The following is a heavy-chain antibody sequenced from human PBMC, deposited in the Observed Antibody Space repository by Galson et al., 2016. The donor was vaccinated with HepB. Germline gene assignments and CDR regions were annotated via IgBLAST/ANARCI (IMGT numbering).Heavy chain of an antibody. CDR2: ISYTGTT. V-gene: IGHV4-59*01. CDR1: GGSIRNYY. D-gene: IGHD6-6*01. Sequence: SETLSLTCTVSGGSIRNYYWSWLRQPPGKRLEWIAYISYTGTTNYNPSLESRVTASVDTSKNQFSLRMSSVTAADTAIYYCARDAYTSSHLDLWGRGTPVTVSS. J-gene: IGHJ2*01. CDR3: ARDAYTSSHLDL.